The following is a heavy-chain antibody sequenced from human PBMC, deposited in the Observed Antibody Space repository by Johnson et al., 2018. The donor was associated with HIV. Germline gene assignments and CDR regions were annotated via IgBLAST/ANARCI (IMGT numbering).Heavy chain of an antibody. CDR3: AREQIYNFWSGYSAFDI. CDR2: ISYDGSHK. CDR1: GFTFSTYA. D-gene: IGHD3-3*01. Sequence: QVQLVESGGGVVQPGRSLRLSCAASGFTFSTYAMHWVRQAQGKGLEWVAVISYDGSHKYYADSVKGRFTISRDNAKNSLYLQMNSLRAEDTAVYYCAREQIYNFWSGYSAFDIWGQGTMVTVSS. J-gene: IGHJ3*02. V-gene: IGHV3-30*04.